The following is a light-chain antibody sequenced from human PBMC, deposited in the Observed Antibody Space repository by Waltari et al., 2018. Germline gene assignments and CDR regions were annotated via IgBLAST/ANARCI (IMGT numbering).Light chain of an antibody. V-gene: IGKV1-39*01. CDR3: QQSYSTPFT. CDR2: AAS. Sequence: DIQMTQSPSSLSASVGDRVTITCRASQSIRSYLNWYQQKPGKAPKLLIYAASSLQSGVPSRFRGSGSGTDFTLTISSLQPEDFASYYCQQSYSTPFTFGPGTKVDIK. CDR1: QSIRSY. J-gene: IGKJ3*01.